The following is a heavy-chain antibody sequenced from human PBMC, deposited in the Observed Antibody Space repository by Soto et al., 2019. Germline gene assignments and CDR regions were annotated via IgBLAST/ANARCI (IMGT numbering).Heavy chain of an antibody. D-gene: IGHD1-7*01. V-gene: IGHV6-1*01. CDR2: TYYRSKWYN. CDR1: GDSVSSNSAA. J-gene: IGHJ6*02. CDR3: ARDYPTGTTGYYYYYYGMDV. Sequence: SQTLSLTCAISGDSVSSNSAAWNWIRQSPSRGLEWLGRTYYRSKWYNDYAVSVKSRITINPDTSKNQFSLQLNSVTPEDTAVYYCARDYPTGTTGYYYYYYGMDVWGQGTTVIVSS.